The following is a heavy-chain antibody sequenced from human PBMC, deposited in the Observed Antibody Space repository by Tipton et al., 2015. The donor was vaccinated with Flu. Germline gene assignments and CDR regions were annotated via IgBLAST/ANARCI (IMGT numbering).Heavy chain of an antibody. CDR2: ISGSGGST. CDR1: GFSITSYA. D-gene: IGHD3-16*01. V-gene: IGHV3-23*01. Sequence: LRLSCAASGFSITSYAMNWVRQAPGKGLEWVSEISGSGGSTYYADSAKGRFTVSRDTSKSTHFLQMNSLRAEDTAVYYCAKGTKYVPYNWFDRWGQGTLVTVSS. J-gene: IGHJ5*02. CDR3: AKGTKYVPYNWFDR.